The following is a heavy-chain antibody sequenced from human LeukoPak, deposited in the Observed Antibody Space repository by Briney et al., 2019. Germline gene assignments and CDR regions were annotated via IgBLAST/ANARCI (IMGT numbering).Heavy chain of an antibody. D-gene: IGHD3-22*01. CDR2: ICQTGNT. CDR1: GASISSAC. V-gene: IGHV4-4*08. J-gene: IGHJ3*01. Sequence: PSETLSLTCTVSGASISSACWSWIRQPPGRGLEWIAYICQTGNTGYKPSLQSRVVISRDTSRNQFSLKVNSVTATDTAVYYCARGHYDSRGFSNPFDLWGQGAMVTVSS. CDR3: ARGHYDSRGFSNPFDL.